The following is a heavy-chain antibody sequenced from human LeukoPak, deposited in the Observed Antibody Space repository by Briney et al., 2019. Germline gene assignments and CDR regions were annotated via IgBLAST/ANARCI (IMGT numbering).Heavy chain of an antibody. CDR3: ARDPIFGVASYDY. V-gene: IGHV1-2*02. CDR1: VYTFTGYY. Sequence: ASVKVSFKASVYTFTGYYMHWVRQAPGQGREWMGWINPNSGGTNYAQKFQGRVNTTRDTSISTAYMELSRLRSGDTAAYYCARDPIFGVASYDYWGQGTLVTVSS. D-gene: IGHD3-3*02. J-gene: IGHJ4*02. CDR2: INPNSGGT.